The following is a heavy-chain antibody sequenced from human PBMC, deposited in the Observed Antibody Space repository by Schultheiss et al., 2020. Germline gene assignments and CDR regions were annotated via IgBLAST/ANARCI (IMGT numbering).Heavy chain of an antibody. J-gene: IGHJ1*01. CDR1: GFTFSSYW. D-gene: IGHD3-22*01. CDR3: ARDQAPYYDSSGYLWYFQH. Sequence: GGSLRLSCAASGFTFSSYWMHWVRQAPGKGLVWVSRINSDGSSTSYADSVKGRLTISRDNAKNTLFLQMNSLRAEDTAVYYCARDQAPYYDSSGYLWYFQHWGQGAMVTVSS. CDR2: INSDGSST. V-gene: IGHV3-74*01.